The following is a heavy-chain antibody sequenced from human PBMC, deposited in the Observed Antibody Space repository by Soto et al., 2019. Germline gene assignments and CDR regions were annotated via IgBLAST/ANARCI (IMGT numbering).Heavy chain of an antibody. CDR1: GFSLTSSVVG. D-gene: IGHD3-3*01. J-gene: IGHJ5*02. Sequence: QITLKESGPTLVKPTQTLTVTCTFSGFSLTSSVVGVGRIRQPPGKALEWVALSYWDDDIRYSPSLKSRLTIPKDTSKNPVVLKMPTMDPVATATYYCARSYYGFPGPPIRCFDPWGQAIRVTVSS. CDR2: SYWDDDI. CDR3: ARSYYGFPGPPIRCFDP. V-gene: IGHV2-5*02.